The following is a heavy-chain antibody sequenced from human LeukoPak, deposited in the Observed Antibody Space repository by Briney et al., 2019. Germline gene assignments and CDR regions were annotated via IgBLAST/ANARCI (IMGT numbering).Heavy chain of an antibody. Sequence: GGSLRLSCAASTFTFRSSEMNWVRQAPGKGLEWVSYISRSDITIYYADSVKGRFTISRDNAKNSLYLQMNSLRAEDTAVYYCARFWEGWFDPWGQGTLVTVSS. D-gene: IGHD3-16*01. CDR1: TFTFRSSE. V-gene: IGHV3-48*03. J-gene: IGHJ5*02. CDR3: ARFWEGWFDP. CDR2: ISRSDITI.